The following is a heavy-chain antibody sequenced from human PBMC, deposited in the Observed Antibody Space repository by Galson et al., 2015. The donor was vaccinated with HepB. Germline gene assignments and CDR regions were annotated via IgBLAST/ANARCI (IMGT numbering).Heavy chain of an antibody. CDR1: GFTFSNYA. Sequence: SLRLSCAASGFTFSNYAMRWVRQAPGKGLEWVSAISGSGGSTYYADSVKGRFTISRDNSKNTLYLQMNSLRAEDTAVYYCAMGGYCSSTSCYWGGFDYWGQGTLVTVSS. V-gene: IGHV3-23*01. CDR3: AMGGYCSSTSCYWGGFDY. CDR2: ISGSGGST. D-gene: IGHD2-2*01. J-gene: IGHJ4*02.